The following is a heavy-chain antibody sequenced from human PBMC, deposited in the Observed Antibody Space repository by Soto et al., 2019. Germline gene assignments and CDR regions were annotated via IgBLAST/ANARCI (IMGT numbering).Heavy chain of an antibody. Sequence: EVQLLESGGGLVQPGGSLRLSCVASGIIFGSYDMSWVRQTPGKGLEWVSAVRVSDSRTFYADSVRGRFTISRDNSKNTLYLQMNSLRAEDTAVYYCAQFHGLGIYSPWFDPCGQGTLITVSS. V-gene: IGHV3-23*01. D-gene: IGHD3-10*01. CDR1: GIIFGSYD. CDR2: VRVSDSRT. CDR3: AQFHGLGIYSPWFDP. J-gene: IGHJ5*02.